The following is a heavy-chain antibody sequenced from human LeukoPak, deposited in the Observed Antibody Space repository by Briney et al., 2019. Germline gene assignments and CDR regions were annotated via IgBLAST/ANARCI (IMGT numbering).Heavy chain of an antibody. V-gene: IGHV5-51*01. CDR2: VWPDDSDT. CDR3: PRQVDKTLTVTPRYFDY. Sequence: GESLKISCKASGYTFTNYWIGWVRQMPGKGLEWMGIVWPDDSDTRYSSAFRGQVTISADKSTSTAYLQWNSLKASDTAMYYCPRQVDKTLTVTPRYFDYWGQGTLVTVSS. J-gene: IGHJ4*02. D-gene: IGHD4-11*01. CDR1: GYTFTNYW.